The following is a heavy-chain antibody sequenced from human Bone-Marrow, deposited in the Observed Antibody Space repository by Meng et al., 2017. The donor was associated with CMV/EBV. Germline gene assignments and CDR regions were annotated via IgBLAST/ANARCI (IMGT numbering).Heavy chain of an antibody. CDR2: INPNSGGT. D-gene: IGHD2-2*01. CDR3: ARPTYCSSISCEVSMDY. CDR1: EYTFIGYY. J-gene: IGHJ4*02. V-gene: IGHV1-2*02. Sequence: ASVKVSCKASEYTFIGYYIHWVRQAPGQGLEWMGWINPNSGGTNYAQKLQGRVTMTRDTSTSTAYMQLSSLRSEDTAVYYCARPTYCSSISCEVSMDYWGQGTLVTVSS.